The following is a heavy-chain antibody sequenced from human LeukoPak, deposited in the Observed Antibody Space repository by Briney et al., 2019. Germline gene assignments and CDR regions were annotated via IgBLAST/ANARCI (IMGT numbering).Heavy chain of an antibody. J-gene: IGHJ2*01. D-gene: IGHD4-17*01. CDR1: GFTFRNYS. CDR3: ARYYADYDHWYFDL. CDR2: IGSNSGFI. Sequence: GGSLRLSCAASGFTFRNYSMNWVRQAPGKGLEWVSSIGSNSGFIYYTDSIKGRFSISRDNAKNSLYLQMNSLRAADTAVYYCARYYADYDHWYFDLWGRGTLVTVSS. V-gene: IGHV3-21*01.